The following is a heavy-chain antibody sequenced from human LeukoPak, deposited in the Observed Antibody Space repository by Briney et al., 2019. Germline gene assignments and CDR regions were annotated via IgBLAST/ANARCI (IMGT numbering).Heavy chain of an antibody. J-gene: IGHJ4*02. CDR2: INHSGST. CDR1: GGSFSGYY. D-gene: IGHD6-13*01. Sequence: SETLSITCAVYGGSFSGYYWSWIRQPPGKGLEWIGEINHSGSTNYNPSLKSRVTISVDTSKNQFSLKLSSVTAADTAVYYCARLSWYGGYFDYWGQGTLVTVSS. CDR3: ARLSWYGGYFDY. V-gene: IGHV4-34*01.